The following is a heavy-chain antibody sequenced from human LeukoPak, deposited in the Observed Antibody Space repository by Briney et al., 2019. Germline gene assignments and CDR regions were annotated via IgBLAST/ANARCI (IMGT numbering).Heavy chain of an antibody. J-gene: IGHJ4*02. D-gene: IGHD3-16*01. V-gene: IGHV3-23*01. CDR1: GFTFSTYA. Sequence: LGGSLRLSCAASGFTFSTYAMSWVRQAPGKGLEWVSTLSSNGGTSYYADSVKGRFTISRDNAKNTLYLQMNSLRAEDTAIYYCANRGRMAVGSYYFDYWGQGTLVTVSS. CDR3: ANRGRMAVGSYYFDY. CDR2: LSSNGGTS.